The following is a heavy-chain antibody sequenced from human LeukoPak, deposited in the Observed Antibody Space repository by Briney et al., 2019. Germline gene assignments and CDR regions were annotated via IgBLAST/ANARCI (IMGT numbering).Heavy chain of an antibody. CDR2: INPSGGST. D-gene: IGHD3-22*01. CDR1: GYTFTSYY. V-gene: IGHV1-46*01. Sequence: VASVNLTCKASGYTFTSYYMHWVRLAPGQGLEWMGIINPSGGSTSYAQKLQGRVTMTRDTSTSTVYMELSSLRSEDTAVYYCARFYDSSGSLEGDDYWGQQTMIGASS. CDR3: ARFYDSSGSLEGDDY. J-gene: IGHJ4*02.